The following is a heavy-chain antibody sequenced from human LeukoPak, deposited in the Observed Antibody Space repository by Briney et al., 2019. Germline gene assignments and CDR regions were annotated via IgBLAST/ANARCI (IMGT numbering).Heavy chain of an antibody. J-gene: IGHJ4*02. CDR2: ISSSSSTI. V-gene: IGHV3-48*01. Sequence: GSLRLSCEASEFTFSSYSMNWVRQAPGKGLEWVSYISSSSSTIYYAESVKGRFTISRDNAKNSLYLQMNSLRVEDTAVYYCARSRGNSGSYPLDYWGQGTLVTDSS. CDR3: ARSRGNSGSYPLDY. D-gene: IGHD1-26*01. CDR1: EFTFSSYS.